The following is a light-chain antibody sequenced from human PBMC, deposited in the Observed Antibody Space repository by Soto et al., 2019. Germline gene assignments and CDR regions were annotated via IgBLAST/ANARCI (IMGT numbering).Light chain of an antibody. V-gene: IGKV1-5*03. Sequence: DIRITQSPATLSASVGDRATITCRASQTIDSWLAWYQQRPGKPPNLLIYKASTLASGVPSRFSGSGSGTEFTLTINSLQPDDFATYYCQQYHIYSGTFGQGTKVDIK. J-gene: IGKJ1*01. CDR2: KAS. CDR1: QTIDSW. CDR3: QQYHIYSGT.